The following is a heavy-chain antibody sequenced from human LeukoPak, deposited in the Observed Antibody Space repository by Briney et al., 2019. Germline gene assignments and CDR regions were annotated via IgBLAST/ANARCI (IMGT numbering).Heavy chain of an antibody. Sequence: PGGSLRLSCAASGFTVSSNYMTWVRQAPGKELEWVSLINTGGTTSYADSVKGRFTISRDSSKSTLYLQMNTLRAEDTAVYYCARVGAFTSYGFDLWGQGTMVTVSS. V-gene: IGHV3-53*01. J-gene: IGHJ3*01. CDR2: INTGGTT. CDR3: ARVGAFTSYGFDL. CDR1: GFTVSSNY. D-gene: IGHD3-10*01.